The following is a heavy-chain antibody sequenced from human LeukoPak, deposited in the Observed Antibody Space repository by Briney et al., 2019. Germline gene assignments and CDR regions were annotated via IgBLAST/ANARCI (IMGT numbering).Heavy chain of an antibody. Sequence: SVKVSCKASGGTFSSYAISWVRQAPGQGLEWMGGIIPIFGTANYAPKFQGRVTITADESTSTAYMELSSLRSEDTAVYYCARVDSGWYTAIDYWGQGTLVTVSS. CDR1: GGTFSSYA. CDR3: ARVDSGWYTAIDY. CDR2: IIPIFGTA. V-gene: IGHV1-69*13. J-gene: IGHJ4*02. D-gene: IGHD6-19*01.